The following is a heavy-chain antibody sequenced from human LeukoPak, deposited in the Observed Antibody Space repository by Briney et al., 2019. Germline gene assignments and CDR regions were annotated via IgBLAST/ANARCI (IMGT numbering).Heavy chain of an antibody. Sequence: GGSLRLSCAASGSTFSSYAMTWVRQAPGKGLEWVSGVSGSGGSTYYADSVKGRFTISRDNSKNTLYLQMNGLRAEDTAVYYCAKLVTGTTGYFDYWGQGTLVTVSS. J-gene: IGHJ4*02. D-gene: IGHD1-7*01. V-gene: IGHV3-23*01. CDR2: VSGSGGST. CDR3: AKLVTGTTGYFDY. CDR1: GSTFSSYA.